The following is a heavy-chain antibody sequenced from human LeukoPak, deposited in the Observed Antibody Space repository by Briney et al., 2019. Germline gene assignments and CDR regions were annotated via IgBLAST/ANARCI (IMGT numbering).Heavy chain of an antibody. CDR3: AKHMRATNTYSFFGLDV. V-gene: IGHV3-9*01. CDR2: INWNGGGT. J-gene: IGHJ6*02. CDR1: GFTFKDYG. D-gene: IGHD1-26*01. Sequence: GRSLRLSCAATGFTFKDYGMHSVRQPPGKGLEWVSSINWNGGGTDYADSVKGRFTISRDNAKNSLYLQLGSLRPEDTALYYCAKHMRATNTYSFFGLDVWGQGTTVTVSS.